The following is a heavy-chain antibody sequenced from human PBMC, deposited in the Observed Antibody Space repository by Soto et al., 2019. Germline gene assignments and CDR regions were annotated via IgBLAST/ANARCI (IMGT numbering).Heavy chain of an antibody. V-gene: IGHV3-15*01. CDR3: TTDPGRGWGTFDY. CDR1: GFTFSNAW. Sequence: EVQLVESGGGLVKPGGSLRLSCAASGFTFSNAWMSWVRQAPGKGLEWVGRIKSKTDGGTTDYAAPVKGRFTISRDDTKNTQYLQMNSLKTEDTAVYYCTTDPGRGWGTFDYWGQGTLVTVSS. CDR2: IKSKTDGGTT. J-gene: IGHJ4*02. D-gene: IGHD6-19*01.